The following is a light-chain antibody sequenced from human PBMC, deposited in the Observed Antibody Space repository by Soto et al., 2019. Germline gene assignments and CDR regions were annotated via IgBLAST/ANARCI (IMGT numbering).Light chain of an antibody. J-gene: IGKJ1*01. CDR3: LQYHYWWT. V-gene: IGKV3-15*01. CDR2: GAS. Sequence: EIVMTQSPATLSVSPGERATLSCRASQSISNNFAWFQQKPGQVPRLLIYGASNRATGVSARFSGSGSGTEFTLTISGLQSEDFAVYYCLQYHYWWTFGQGTKVDIK. CDR1: QSISNN.